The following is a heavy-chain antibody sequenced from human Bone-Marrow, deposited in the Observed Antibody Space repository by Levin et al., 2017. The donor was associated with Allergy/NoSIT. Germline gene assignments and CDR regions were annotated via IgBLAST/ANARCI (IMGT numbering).Heavy chain of an antibody. CDR2: IYYDERSN. D-gene: IGHD1-14*01. CDR1: GFSFRSYG. J-gene: IGHJ4*02. V-gene: IGHV3-33*01. CDR3: VRDQRPVPEKYFDV. Sequence: PGGSLRLSCAASGFSFRSYGMHWVRQAPGKGLEWVAFIYYDERSNYYTDSVKGRFTISRDNSKNTLYLQMNSLRVEDTAVYYCVRDQRPVPEKYFDVWGQGTLVTVSS.